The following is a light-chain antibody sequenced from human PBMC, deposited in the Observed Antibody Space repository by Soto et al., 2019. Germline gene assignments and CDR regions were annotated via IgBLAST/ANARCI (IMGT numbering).Light chain of an antibody. CDR2: GAS. V-gene: IGKV3-20*01. J-gene: IGKJ5*01. CDR1: QSVSSNY. Sequence: EIVLTQSPGTLSLSPGERATLSCRASQSVSSNYLAWYQQKPGQAPRLPIYGASNRATGIPDRFSGSGSGTDFTLTISRLEPEDFAVYYCQQYGSSPPITFGQGTRLEIK. CDR3: QQYGSSPPIT.